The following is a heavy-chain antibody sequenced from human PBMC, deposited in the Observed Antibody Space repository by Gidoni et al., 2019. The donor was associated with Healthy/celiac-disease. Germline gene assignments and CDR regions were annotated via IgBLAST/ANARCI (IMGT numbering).Heavy chain of an antibody. CDR1: GCSISSSSYY. CDR2: IYYSGST. CDR3: ARSGGTQGPFDY. J-gene: IGHJ4*02. V-gene: IGHV4-39*01. Sequence: QLQLQESGPGLVKPSETLSLTCTVSGCSISSSSYYWGWIRQPPGKGLEWIGSIYYSGSTYYNPSLKSRVTISVDTSKNQFSLKLSSVTAEDTAVYYCARSGGTQGPFDYWGQGTLVTVSS. D-gene: IGHD6-25*01.